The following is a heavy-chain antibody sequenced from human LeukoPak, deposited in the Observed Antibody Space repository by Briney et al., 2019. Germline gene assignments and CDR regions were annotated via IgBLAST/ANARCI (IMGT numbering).Heavy chain of an antibody. Sequence: PGGSLRLSCAASGFTFSSYWMHWVRQVSGKGLVWVARINSGGSGGSSASYGDSFQGRFTISRDNAKNTLYLQMNSLRVEDTAVYFCAKDLWGDRDGFFDSWGQGTLVTVSS. V-gene: IGHV3-74*01. J-gene: IGHJ4*02. CDR3: AKDLWGDRDGFFDS. CDR2: INSGGSGGSSA. D-gene: IGHD5-24*01. CDR1: GFTFSSYW.